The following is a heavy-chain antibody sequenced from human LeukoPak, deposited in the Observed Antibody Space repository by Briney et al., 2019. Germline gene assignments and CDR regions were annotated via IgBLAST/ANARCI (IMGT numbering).Heavy chain of an antibody. D-gene: IGHD3-22*01. CDR3: ARDWYDSSGYYSGVDY. J-gene: IGHJ4*02. CDR1: GFTFSDYY. CDR2: ISSSGSTI. V-gene: IGHV3-11*01. Sequence: PGGSLRLSCAASGFTFSDYYMSWIRQAPGKGLEWVSYISSSGSTIYYADSVKGRFTISRDHAKNSLYLQMNSLRAEDTAVYYCARDWYDSSGYYSGVDYWGQGTLVTVSS.